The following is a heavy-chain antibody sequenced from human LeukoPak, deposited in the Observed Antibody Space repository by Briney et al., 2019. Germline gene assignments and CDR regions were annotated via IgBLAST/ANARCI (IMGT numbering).Heavy chain of an antibody. CDR2: ISGRRDST. CDR1: GFTFSAYE. V-gene: IGHV3-23*01. Sequence: GGSLRLSCAASGFTFSAYEMNWVRQAPGKGLEWVSTISGRRDSTSYADSVKGRFTISRDNSKNTLYLQMNSLRAEDTAVYYCEKDPNFYYCMDVWGKGTTVTISS. J-gene: IGHJ6*03. CDR3: EKDPNFYYCMDV.